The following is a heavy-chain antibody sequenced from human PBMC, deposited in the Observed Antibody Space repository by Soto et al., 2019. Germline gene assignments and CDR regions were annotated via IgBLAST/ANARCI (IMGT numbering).Heavy chain of an antibody. D-gene: IGHD3-22*01. CDR2: ISYDGSNK. CDR3: AKIFGYYDSSGVGY. J-gene: IGHJ4*02. CDR1: GFTFSSYG. Sequence: QVQRVESGGGVVQPGRSLRLSCAASGFTFSSYGMHWVRQAPGKGLEWVAVISYDGSNKYYADSVKGRFTISRDNSKNTLYLQMNSLRAEDTAVYYCAKIFGYYDSSGVGYWGQGTLVTVSS. V-gene: IGHV3-30*18.